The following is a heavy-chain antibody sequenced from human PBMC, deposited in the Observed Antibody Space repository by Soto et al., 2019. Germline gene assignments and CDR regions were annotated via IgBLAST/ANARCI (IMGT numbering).Heavy chain of an antibody. V-gene: IGHV4-30-4*01. CDR1: GGSISSGDYY. Sequence: SETLSLTCTVSGGSISSGDYYWSWIRQPPGKGLEWIGYIYYSGSTYYNPSLKSRVTISVDTSKNQFSLKLSSVTAADTAVYYCAREEYYYDSSGYYATIPFDYWGQGTLVTVSS. J-gene: IGHJ4*02. D-gene: IGHD3-22*01. CDR3: AREEYYYDSSGYYATIPFDY. CDR2: IYYSGST.